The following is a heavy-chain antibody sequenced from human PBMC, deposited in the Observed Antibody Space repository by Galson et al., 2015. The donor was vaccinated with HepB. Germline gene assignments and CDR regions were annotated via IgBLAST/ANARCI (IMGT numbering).Heavy chain of an antibody. CDR3: ALGDSSGYYSLRQDY. D-gene: IGHD3-22*01. CDR1: GGTFSSYA. CDR2: IIPIFGTA. V-gene: IGHV1-69*13. Sequence: SVKVSCKASGGTFSSYAISWVRQAPGQGLERMGGIIPIFGTANYAQKFQGRVTITADESTSTAYMELSSLRSEDTAVYYCALGDSSGYYSLRQDYWGQGTLVTVSS. J-gene: IGHJ4*02.